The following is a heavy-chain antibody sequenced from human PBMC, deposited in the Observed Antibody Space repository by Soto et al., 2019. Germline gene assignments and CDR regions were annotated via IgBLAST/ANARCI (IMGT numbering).Heavy chain of an antibody. CDR3: ATEDQYCSGGSCYF. J-gene: IGHJ4*02. CDR2: IYHSGST. V-gene: IGHV4-4*02. CDR1: SGSISSSNW. D-gene: IGHD2-15*01. Sequence: SETLSLTCAVSSGSISSSNWWSWVRQPPGKGLEWIGEIYHSGSTNYNPSLKSRVTISVDKSKNQFSLKLSSVTAADTAVYYCATEDQYCSGGSCYFWGQGTLVTVSS.